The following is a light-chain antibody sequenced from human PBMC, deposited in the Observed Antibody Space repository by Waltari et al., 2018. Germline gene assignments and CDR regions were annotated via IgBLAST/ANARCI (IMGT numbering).Light chain of an antibody. CDR1: QSIGGF. CDR2: KAS. J-gene: IGKJ1*01. V-gene: IGKV1-5*03. CDR3: QQYNSYWT. Sequence: DLQMTQSPSTLAAPVSDRDSLTCRASQSIGGFLAWYQQKPGKAPKLLIYKASSLESGVPPMFSGSGSGTEVNLTISSRQPEDFERYYCQQYNSYWTFGHGTKVEMK.